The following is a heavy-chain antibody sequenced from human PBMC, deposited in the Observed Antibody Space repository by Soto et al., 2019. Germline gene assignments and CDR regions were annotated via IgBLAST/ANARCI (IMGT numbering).Heavy chain of an antibody. CDR3: ARFSAPPRLGSGWSYFDY. D-gene: IGHD6-19*01. Sequence: PSETLSLTCAVYGGSFSGYYWSWIRQPPGKGLEWIGEINHSGSTNYNPSLKSRVTISVDTSKNQFSLKLSSVTAADTAVYYCARFSAPPRLGSGWSYFDYWGQGTLVTVSS. V-gene: IGHV4-34*01. J-gene: IGHJ4*02. CDR2: INHSGST. CDR1: GGSFSGYY.